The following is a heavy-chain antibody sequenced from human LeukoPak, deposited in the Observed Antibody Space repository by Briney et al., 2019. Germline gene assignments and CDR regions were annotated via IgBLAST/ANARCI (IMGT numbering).Heavy chain of an antibody. Sequence: PSETLSLTCTFSGDSVSRSSYYWTWIRQPPGKGLEWIGYIYYIGSTNYNPSLESRLTMSVDTSKNQFSLRLSSVIAADTAVYYCVRYYDSTGSFDYWGQGTLVTVSS. CDR3: VRYYDSTGSFDY. D-gene: IGHD3-22*01. CDR2: IYYIGST. V-gene: IGHV4-61*01. CDR1: GDSVSRSSYY. J-gene: IGHJ4*02.